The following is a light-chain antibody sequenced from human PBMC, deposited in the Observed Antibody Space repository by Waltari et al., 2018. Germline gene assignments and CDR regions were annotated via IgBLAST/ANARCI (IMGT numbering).Light chain of an antibody. J-gene: IGLJ2*01. CDR2: SND. CDR1: NSNIGSST. CDR3: ATWDARLTAVV. Sequence: QSVVTQSPSASGATGQRVTISCSGSNSNIGSSTVNWYQKVPGTAPRLLIYSNDRSASGVPDRFAGSKSGASASLAISGLQSEEEAEYYCATWDARLTAVVFGGGTEVTVL. V-gene: IGLV1-44*01.